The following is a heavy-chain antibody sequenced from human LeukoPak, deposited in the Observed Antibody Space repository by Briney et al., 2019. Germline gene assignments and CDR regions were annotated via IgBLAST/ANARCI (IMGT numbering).Heavy chain of an antibody. V-gene: IGHV3-48*03. CDR1: GFTFSSYE. J-gene: IGHJ6*03. D-gene: IGHD1-26*01. CDR2: ISSSGSTI. Sequence: GGSLRLSCAASGFTFSSYEMNWVRQAPGKGLEWVSYISSSGSTIYYADSVKGRFTISRDNAKNSLYLQMNSLRAEDTAVYYCARMGMYYYYMDVWGKGTTVTVSS. CDR3: ARMGMYYYYMDV.